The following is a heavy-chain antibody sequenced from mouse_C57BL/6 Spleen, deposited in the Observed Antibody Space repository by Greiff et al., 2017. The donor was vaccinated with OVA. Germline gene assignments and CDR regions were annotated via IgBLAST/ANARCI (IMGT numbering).Heavy chain of an antibody. CDR2: ISDGASYT. D-gene: IGHD1-1*01. J-gene: IGHJ2*01. V-gene: IGHV5-4*01. CDR3: AREDYGSSFGY. CDR1: GFTFSSYA. Sequence: EVQRVESGGGLVKPGGSLKLSCAASGFTFSSYAMSWVRQTPEKRLEWVATISDGASYTYYPDHVTGRFTITRNNAKNNLYLQMSNRKCDDTAMYYCAREDYGSSFGYWGQGTTLTVAS.